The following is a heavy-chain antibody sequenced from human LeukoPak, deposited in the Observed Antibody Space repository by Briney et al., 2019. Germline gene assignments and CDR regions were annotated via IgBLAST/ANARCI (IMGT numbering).Heavy chain of an antibody. V-gene: IGHV3-30*18. J-gene: IGHJ4*02. D-gene: IGHD5-12*01. CDR1: GFTFSSYA. Sequence: GGSLRLSCAASGFTFSSYAMSWVRQAPGKGLEWVSVISYDGSNKYYADSVKGRFTISRDNSKNTLYLQMNSLRAEDTAVYYCAKDRESGYDAYFDYWGQGTLVTVSS. CDR2: ISYDGSNK. CDR3: AKDRESGYDAYFDY.